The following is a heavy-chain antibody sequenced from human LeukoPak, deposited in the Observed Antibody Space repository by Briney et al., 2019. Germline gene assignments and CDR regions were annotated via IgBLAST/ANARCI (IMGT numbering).Heavy chain of an antibody. Sequence: SETLSLTCTVSGDSISSGLYYYNWIRQHPGEGLEWIGCTHYSGTTYYSLSLKSRFIISLDTSKNQLSLKLTSVTAADTAVYYCARGRRGKYSPYFYYHMDVWGTGTTVTISS. V-gene: IGHV4-31*03. CDR2: THYSGTT. J-gene: IGHJ6*03. CDR1: GDSISSGLYY. D-gene: IGHD1-26*01. CDR3: ARGRRGKYSPYFYYHMDV.